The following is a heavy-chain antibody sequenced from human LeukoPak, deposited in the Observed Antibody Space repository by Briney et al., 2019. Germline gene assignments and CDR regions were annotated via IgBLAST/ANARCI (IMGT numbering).Heavy chain of an antibody. CDR3: ARGGGYYDSSGYPEPYYFDY. D-gene: IGHD3-22*01. CDR2: INYTGST. V-gene: IGHV4-34*01. CDR1: GGSFSGFY. J-gene: IGHJ4*02. Sequence: SETLSLTCAVYGGSFSGFYWSWIRHVPGKGLEWIGEINYTGSTSYNPSLKSRVTISVDTSQNQFSLKLSSVTAADTAVYYCARGGGYYDSSGYPEPYYFDYWGQGTLVTVSS.